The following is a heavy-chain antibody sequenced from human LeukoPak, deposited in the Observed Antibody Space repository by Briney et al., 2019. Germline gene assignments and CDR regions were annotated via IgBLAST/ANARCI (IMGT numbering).Heavy chain of an antibody. CDR2: IYYSGST. Sequence: SETLSLTCTVSGGSISSYYWSWIRQPPGKGLEWIGYIYYSGSTNYNPSLKSRVTISVDTSKNQFSLKLSSVTAADTAVYYCAKDRYDFWSGYYGYWGQGTLVTVSS. CDR1: GGSISSYY. J-gene: IGHJ4*02. D-gene: IGHD3-3*01. CDR3: AKDRYDFWSGYYGY. V-gene: IGHV4-59*01.